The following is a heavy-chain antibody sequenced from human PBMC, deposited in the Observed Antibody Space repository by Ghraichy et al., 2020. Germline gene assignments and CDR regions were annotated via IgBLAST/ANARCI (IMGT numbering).Heavy chain of an antibody. CDR2: IYYSGNT. V-gene: IGHV4-39*01. D-gene: IGHD2-2*01. CDR1: GGSISSSYYY. CDR3: ARKAVGVPVAMRAARSGGAVDP. J-gene: IGHJ5*02. Sequence: ESLNISCTVSGGSISSSYYYWGWIRQPPGKGLEWIGSIYYSGNTYYNPSLKSRVTISVDIAKSQFSLNLSPWTAAGTAVHYCARKAVGVPVAMRAARSGGAVDPWGQGILVTVSS.